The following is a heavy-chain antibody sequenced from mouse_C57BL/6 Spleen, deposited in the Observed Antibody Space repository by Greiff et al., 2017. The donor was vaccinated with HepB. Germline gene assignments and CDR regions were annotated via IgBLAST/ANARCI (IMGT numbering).Heavy chain of an antibody. CDR1: GFTFSSYA. D-gene: IGHD1-1*01. Sequence: DVQLQESGEGLVKPGGSLKLSCAASGFTFSSYAMSWVRQTPEKRLEWVAYISSGGDYIYYADTEKGRFTISRDNARNTLYLQMSSLKSEDTAMYYCTREGLRYYFDYWGQGTTLTVSS. CDR3: TREGLRYYFDY. V-gene: IGHV5-9-1*02. J-gene: IGHJ2*01. CDR2: ISSGGDYI.